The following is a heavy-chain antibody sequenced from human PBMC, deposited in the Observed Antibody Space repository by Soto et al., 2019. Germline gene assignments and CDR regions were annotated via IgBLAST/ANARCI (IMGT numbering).Heavy chain of an antibody. V-gene: IGHV1-18*04. Sequence: GASVKVSCKASGYTFTSYGISWVRQAPGQGLEWMGWISAYNGNTNYAQKLQGRVTMTTDTSTSTAYMELRSLRSDDTAVYYCARELRITIFGVVKLVYWFDPWGQGXLVTV. CDR3: ARELRITIFGVVKLVYWFDP. D-gene: IGHD3-3*01. CDR2: ISAYNGNT. J-gene: IGHJ5*02. CDR1: GYTFTSYG.